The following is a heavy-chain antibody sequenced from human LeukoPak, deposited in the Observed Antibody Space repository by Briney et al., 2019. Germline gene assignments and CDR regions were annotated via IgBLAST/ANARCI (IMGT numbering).Heavy chain of an antibody. CDR3: ARQRLSAYYYGMDV. CDR1: GGSISSSSYY. D-gene: IGHD6-25*01. J-gene: IGHJ6*02. Sequence: SETLSLTYTVSGGSISSSSYYWGWIRQPPGKGLEWIGSIYYSGSTYYNPSLKSRVTISVDTSKNQFSLKLSSVTAADTAVYYCARQRLSAYYYGMDVWGQGTTVTVSS. CDR2: IYYSGST. V-gene: IGHV4-39*01.